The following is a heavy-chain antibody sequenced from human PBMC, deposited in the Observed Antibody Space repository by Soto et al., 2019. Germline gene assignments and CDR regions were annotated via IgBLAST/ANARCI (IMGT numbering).Heavy chain of an antibody. CDR3: ARGVAIAAAAYNWFDP. D-gene: IGHD6-13*01. J-gene: IGHJ5*02. V-gene: IGHV4-34*01. Sequence: PSETLSLTCAVYGGSFSGYYWSWIRQPPGKGLEWIGEINHSGSTNYNPSLKSRVTISVDTSKNQFSLKLSSVTAADTAVYYCARGVAIAAAAYNWFDPWGQGTLVTVSS. CDR1: GGSFSGYY. CDR2: INHSGST.